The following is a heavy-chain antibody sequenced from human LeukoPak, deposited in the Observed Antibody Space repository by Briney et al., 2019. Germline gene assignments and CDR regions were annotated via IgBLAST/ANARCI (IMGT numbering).Heavy chain of an antibody. CDR3: AKDPHGGNSYYFDY. J-gene: IGHJ4*02. V-gene: IGHV3-30*18. CDR1: GFTFSSYG. CDR2: ISYDGSNK. D-gene: IGHD4-23*01. Sequence: QPGRPLRLSCAASGFTFSSYGMHWVRQAPGKGLEWVAVISYDGSNKYYADSVKGRFTISRDNSKNTLYLQMNSLRAEDTAVYYCAKDPHGGNSYYFDYWGQGTLVTVSS.